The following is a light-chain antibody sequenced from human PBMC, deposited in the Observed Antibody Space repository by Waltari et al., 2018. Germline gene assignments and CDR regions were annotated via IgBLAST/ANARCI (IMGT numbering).Light chain of an antibody. CDR2: DVS. J-gene: IGLJ2*01. CDR3: CSRAGSSVV. V-gene: IGLV2-11*01. CDR1: SGDVGDYNY. Sequence: QSALTQPRSVSGSPGQSVTISCTGTSGDVGDYNYVSWYQEQPGKAPRPTIYDVSERPPGVPDRFSASKSGNTASLTISGLQAEDEGSYHCCSRAGSSVVFGGGTKLTVL.